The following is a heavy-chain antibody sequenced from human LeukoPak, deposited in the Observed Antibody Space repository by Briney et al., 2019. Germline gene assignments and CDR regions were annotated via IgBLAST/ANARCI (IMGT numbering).Heavy chain of an antibody. J-gene: IGHJ4*02. V-gene: IGHV1-8*03. CDR3: ARGDTIVGATNLVDY. Sequence: GVSVKVSCKASGYTFTSYDINWVRQATGQGLEWMGWMNPNSGNTGYAQKFQGRVTITRNTSISTAYMELSSLRSEDTAVYYCARGDTIVGATNLVDYWGQGTLVTVSS. D-gene: IGHD1-26*01. CDR1: GYTFTSYD. CDR2: MNPNSGNT.